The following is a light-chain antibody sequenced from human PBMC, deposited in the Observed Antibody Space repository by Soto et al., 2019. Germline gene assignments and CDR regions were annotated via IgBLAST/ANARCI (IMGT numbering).Light chain of an antibody. J-gene: IGLJ2*01. CDR1: SSNIGSNT. Sequence: QSVLTQPPSASGTPGQRVTISCSGSSSNIGSNTVNWYQQLPGTAPKLLIYSNNQRPSGVPDRFSGSKSGTSASLAISGLQSEDEADYYCQSYDTSLSGVIFGAGTQLTVL. V-gene: IGLV1-44*01. CDR3: QSYDTSLSGVI. CDR2: SNN.